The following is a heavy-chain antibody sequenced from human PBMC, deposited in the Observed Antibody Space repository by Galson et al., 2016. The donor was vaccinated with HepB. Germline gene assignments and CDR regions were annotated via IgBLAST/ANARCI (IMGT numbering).Heavy chain of an antibody. CDR2: ITSSSGTM. Sequence: SLRLSCAASGFIFSVYNMNWARQAPGKGLEWIAWITSSSGTMYYADSVKGRVTISRDNAKNSLYLEMNSLRDEDTAVYYCARDDYFRLGYWGQGTLVTVSS. D-gene: IGHD3-16*01. V-gene: IGHV3-48*02. CDR3: ARDDYFRLGY. J-gene: IGHJ4*02. CDR1: GFIFSVYN.